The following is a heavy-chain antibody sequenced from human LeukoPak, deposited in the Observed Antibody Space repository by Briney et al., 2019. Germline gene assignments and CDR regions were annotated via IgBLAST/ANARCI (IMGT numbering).Heavy chain of an antibody. J-gene: IGHJ4*02. CDR1: GFTFSGSA. D-gene: IGHD3-22*01. CDR2: IRSKANSYAI. V-gene: IGHV3-73*01. Sequence: GGSLRLSCAASGFTFSGSAMHWVRQASGKGLEWVGRIRSKANSYAIAYAASVKGRFTISRDDSKNTAYLQMNSLKTEDTAVYYCTRHYYYDSSGYHFDYWGQGTLVTVSS. CDR3: TRHYYYDSSGYHFDY.